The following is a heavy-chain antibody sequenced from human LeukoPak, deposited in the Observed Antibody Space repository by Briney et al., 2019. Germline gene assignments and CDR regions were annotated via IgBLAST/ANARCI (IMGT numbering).Heavy chain of an antibody. CDR3: ARHIYCGGDCSPPVY. V-gene: IGHV4-39*01. Sequence: PSETLSLTCTVSGGSISSSSYYWGWIRQPPGKGLEWIGSLYYTGSTYYNPSLKSRVTISVDTSKNQFSLKLSSVTAADTAVYYCARHIYCGGDCSPPVYWGQGTLVTVSS. D-gene: IGHD2-21*02. CDR2: LYYTGST. J-gene: IGHJ4*02. CDR1: GGSISSSSYY.